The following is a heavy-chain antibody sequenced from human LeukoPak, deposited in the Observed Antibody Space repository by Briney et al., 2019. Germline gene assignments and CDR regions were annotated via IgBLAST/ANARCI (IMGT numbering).Heavy chain of an antibody. J-gene: IGHJ4*02. D-gene: IGHD1-26*01. V-gene: IGHV3-30*02. CDR2: IRYDGSNK. CDR3: AKDAIVGATPFDY. CDR1: GFTFISYG. Sequence: GGSLRLSCAASGFTFISYGMHWVRQPPGRGLELVAFIRYDGSNKYYAYSVKGPFTVSRDNSMNTLYLQMNSLRAEDTAVYYCAKDAIVGATPFDYWGQGTLVTVSS.